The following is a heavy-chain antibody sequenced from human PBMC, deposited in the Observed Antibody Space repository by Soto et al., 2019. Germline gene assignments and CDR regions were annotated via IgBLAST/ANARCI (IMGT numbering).Heavy chain of an antibody. Sequence: QVQLVESGGGVVQPGRSLRLSCAASGFTFSSYGMHWVRQAPGKGLEWVAVISYDGSNKYYADSVKGRFTISRDNSKNTLYLRMNSLRAEDTAVYYCAKAFYDSSGYYLGGWLLDYWGQGTLVTVSS. D-gene: IGHD3-22*01. J-gene: IGHJ4*02. CDR2: ISYDGSNK. CDR3: AKAFYDSSGYYLGGWLLDY. CDR1: GFTFSSYG. V-gene: IGHV3-30*18.